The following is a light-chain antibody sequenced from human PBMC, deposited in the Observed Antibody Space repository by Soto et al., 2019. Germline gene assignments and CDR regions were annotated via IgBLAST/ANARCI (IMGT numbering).Light chain of an antibody. Sequence: QSVLTQPASVSGSPGQSITISCTGTSSDVGAYNYVSWYQQDPGKAPKLMIYEVSNRPSGVSNRFSASNSGHTASLTISGLQAEDEADYYCSSYTNSDTLVFGGGTKLTVL. V-gene: IGLV2-14*01. J-gene: IGLJ3*02. CDR3: SSYTNSDTLV. CDR1: SSDVGAYNY. CDR2: EVS.